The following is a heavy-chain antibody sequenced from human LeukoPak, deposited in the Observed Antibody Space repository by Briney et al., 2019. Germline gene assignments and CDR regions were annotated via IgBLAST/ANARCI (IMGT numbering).Heavy chain of an antibody. Sequence: GGSLRLPCAASGFTFTSYAMSWVRQVPRKGLEWVSDINDNGVTTFYADSVKGRFTIFRDNSKDRLYLQMNSLRAEDTAVYYCAKKLGSSPGDFFDYWGQGILVTVSS. J-gene: IGHJ4*02. D-gene: IGHD6-6*01. CDR1: GFTFTSYA. CDR2: INDNGVTT. CDR3: AKKLGSSPGDFFDY. V-gene: IGHV3-23*01.